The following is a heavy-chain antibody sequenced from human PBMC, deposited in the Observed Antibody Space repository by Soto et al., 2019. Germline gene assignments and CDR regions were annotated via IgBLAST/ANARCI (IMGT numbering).Heavy chain of an antibody. CDR2: ISGSGGST. CDR1: GFTFSSYA. Sequence: GGSLRLSCAASGFTFSSYAMSWVRQAPGKGLEWVSAISGSGGSTYYADSVKGRFTISRDNSKNTLYLQMNSLRAEDTAVYYCAKEGNLQNEYYDDSSGYYLDAFESWGQGTMVTVSS. J-gene: IGHJ3*02. CDR3: AKEGNLQNEYYDDSSGYYLDAFES. D-gene: IGHD3-22*01. V-gene: IGHV3-23*01.